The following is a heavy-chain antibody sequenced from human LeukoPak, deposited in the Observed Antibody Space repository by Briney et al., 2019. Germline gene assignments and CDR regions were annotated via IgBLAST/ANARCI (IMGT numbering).Heavy chain of an antibody. V-gene: IGHV1-18*01. CDR2: ISAYNGNT. D-gene: IGHD3-16*02. Sequence: ASVKVSCKASGYTFTSYGISWVRQAPGQGLEWMGWISAYNGNTNYAQKLQGRVTMTTDTSTSTAYMELRSLRSDDTAVYYCATETYYDYVWGSYRAWGQGTLVTVSS. CDR3: ATETYYDYVWGSYRA. CDR1: GYTFTSYG. J-gene: IGHJ5*02.